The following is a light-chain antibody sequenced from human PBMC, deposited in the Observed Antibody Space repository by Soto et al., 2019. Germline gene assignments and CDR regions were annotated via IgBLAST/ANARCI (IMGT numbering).Light chain of an antibody. CDR1: SRDVGGYNY. Sequence: QSVLTQSASVSGSPGQSITISCTGTSRDVGGYNYVSWYQQHPGKAPKLMIYDVSNRPSGVSNRFSGSKSGNTASLTISGPQAEDEADYYCSSYTSSSTFYVFGTGTKLTVL. J-gene: IGLJ1*01. CDR3: SSYTSSSTFYV. V-gene: IGLV2-14*01. CDR2: DVS.